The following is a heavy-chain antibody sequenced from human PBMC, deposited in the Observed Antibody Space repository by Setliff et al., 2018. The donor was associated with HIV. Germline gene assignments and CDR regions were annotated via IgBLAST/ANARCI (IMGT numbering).Heavy chain of an antibody. Sequence: SLTCTVSGGSISSSSYYWGWIRQPPGKGLEWIGSIYYSGSTYYNPSLKSRVTISVDTSKNQFSLKLSSVTAADTAVYYCARVDCSSTSCYRDYYYYMDVWGKGTTVTVSS. V-gene: IGHV4-39*01. J-gene: IGHJ6*03. CDR2: IYYSGST. D-gene: IGHD2-2*01. CDR3: ARVDCSSTSCYRDYYYYMDV. CDR1: GGSISSSSYY.